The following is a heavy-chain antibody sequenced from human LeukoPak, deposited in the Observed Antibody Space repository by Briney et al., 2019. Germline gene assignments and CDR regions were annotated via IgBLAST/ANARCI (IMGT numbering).Heavy chain of an antibody. CDR1: GGSVSSGNYY. J-gene: IGHJ4*02. Sequence: PSQTLSLTCTVSGGSVSSGNYYWRWIRQPAGKRLELIGRMYTSGSTHYNPSLKSQITISRDTSTNQFSLKLTSVTAADTAVYYCAGMIGYFDFWGQGTLVTVSS. D-gene: IGHD3-16*01. CDR2: MYTSGST. V-gene: IGHV4-61*02. CDR3: AGMIGYFDF.